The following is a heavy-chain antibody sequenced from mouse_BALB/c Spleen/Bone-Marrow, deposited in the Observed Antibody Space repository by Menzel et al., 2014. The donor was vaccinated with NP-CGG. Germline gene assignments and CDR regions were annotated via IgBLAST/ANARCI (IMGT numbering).Heavy chain of an antibody. D-gene: IGHD1-1*01. J-gene: IGHJ1*01. CDR3: ARVYGWYFDV. CDR2: INNNGGST. Sequence: EVKLVESGGGLVQPGGSLKLSRVASGFTFSSYGMPWVRQTPDKRLELVATINNNGGSTYYPDSVKGQFTISRDNAKNTLYLQMSSLKSEDTAMYYCARVYGWYFDVWGAGTTVTVSS. CDR1: GFTFSSYG. V-gene: IGHV5-6-3*01.